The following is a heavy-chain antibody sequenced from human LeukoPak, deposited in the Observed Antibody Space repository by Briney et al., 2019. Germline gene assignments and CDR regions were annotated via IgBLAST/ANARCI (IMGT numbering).Heavy chain of an antibody. CDR1: GGTFRSYA. J-gene: IGHJ3*02. Sequence: SVKAYCKASGGTFRSYAISWVRQAPGEGLEWMGGIPPIFGTAHYAQTFHGRVTITTDESTSTAHMELSSLRYEDTAVYYCARGHGYSGYDLYAFDIWGQGTMVTVSS. D-gene: IGHD5-12*01. CDR2: IPPIFGTA. CDR3: ARGHGYSGYDLYAFDI. V-gene: IGHV1-69*05.